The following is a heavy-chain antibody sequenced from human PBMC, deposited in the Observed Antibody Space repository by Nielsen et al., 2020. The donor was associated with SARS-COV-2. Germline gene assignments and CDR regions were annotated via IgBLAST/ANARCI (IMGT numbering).Heavy chain of an antibody. V-gene: IGHV4-39*07. Sequence: SETLSLTCSVSGDSINNTRYFWAWIRQPPGKGLEWIGKIYYSGNTNYNPSLKSRVTISVDTSKNQFSLKLSSVTAADTAVYYCARDDDNWGSLAYWGQGTLVTVSS. CDR3: ARDDDNWGSLAY. CDR1: GDSINNTRYF. J-gene: IGHJ4*02. CDR2: IYYSGNT. D-gene: IGHD7-27*01.